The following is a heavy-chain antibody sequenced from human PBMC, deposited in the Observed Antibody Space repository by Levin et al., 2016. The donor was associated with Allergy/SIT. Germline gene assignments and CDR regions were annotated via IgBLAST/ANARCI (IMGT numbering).Heavy chain of an antibody. D-gene: IGHD3-22*01. CDR3: ARGKSYYDSSGYYYYYYYGMDV. Sequence: WVRQAPGQGLEWMGRINPNSGGTNYAQKFQGRVTMTRDKSTSTAYMELSSLRSEDTAVYYCARGKSYYDSSGYYYYYYYGMDVWGQGTTVTVSS. V-gene: IGHV1-2*06. CDR2: INPNSGGT. J-gene: IGHJ6*02.